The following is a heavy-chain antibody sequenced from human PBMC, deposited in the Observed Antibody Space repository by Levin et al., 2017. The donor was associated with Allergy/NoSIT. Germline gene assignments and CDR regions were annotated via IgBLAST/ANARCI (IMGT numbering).Heavy chain of an antibody. CDR3: ASRVLTTSGLDY. Sequence: PGGSLRLSCSASGFTFSNCGMAWVRQAPGRGLEWVSGISYNGDTTSYADSVKGRFTVSRDNSKNTLYLQMYSLRAEDTAVYFCASRVLTTSGLDYWGQGTLVTVSS. V-gene: IGHV3-23*01. CDR2: ISYNGDTT. CDR1: GFTFSNCG. J-gene: IGHJ4*02. D-gene: IGHD1-14*01.